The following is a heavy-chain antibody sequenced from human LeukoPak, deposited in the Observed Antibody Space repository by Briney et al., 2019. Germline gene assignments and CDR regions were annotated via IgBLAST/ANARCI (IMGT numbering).Heavy chain of an antibody. CDR3: ARARPPGAPYYFDY. V-gene: IGHV4-31*03. J-gene: IGHJ4*02. D-gene: IGHD1-14*01. CDR2: IYYSGST. CDR1: GGSISSGGYY. Sequence: PQTLSLTCTVSGGSISSGGYYWSWIRQHPGKGLEWIGYIYYSGSTYYNPSLKSRVTISVDTSKNQFSLKLSSVTAADTAVYYCARARPPGAPYYFDYWGQGTLVTVSS.